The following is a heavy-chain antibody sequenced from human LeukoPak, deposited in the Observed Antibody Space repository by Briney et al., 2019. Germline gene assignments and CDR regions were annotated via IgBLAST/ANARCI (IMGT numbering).Heavy chain of an antibody. J-gene: IGHJ4*02. CDR3: ARDPIVAAGTSY. CDR1: GFTFSDYY. Sequence: GGSMRLSCAASGFTFSDYYMSWIRQAPGKGLEWVSYISSSGSTIYYADSAKGRFTISRDNAKNSLYLQMNSLRAEDTAVYYCARDPIVAAGTSYWGQGTLVTVSS. D-gene: IGHD6-13*01. V-gene: IGHV3-11*01. CDR2: ISSSGSTI.